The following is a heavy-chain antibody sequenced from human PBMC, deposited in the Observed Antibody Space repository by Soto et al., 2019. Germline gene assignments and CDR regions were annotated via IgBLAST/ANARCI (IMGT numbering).Heavy chain of an antibody. D-gene: IGHD3-10*01. CDR1: GGTFSSYA. CDR3: ARGVWFGEAHL. Sequence: ASLKVSCKASGGTFSSYAISWVRQAPGQGLEWMGGIIPIFGTANYAQKFQGRVTITADESTSTAYMELSSLRSEDTAVYYCARGVWFGEAHLWGQGTTVTVSS. J-gene: IGHJ6*02. CDR2: IIPIFGTA. V-gene: IGHV1-69*13.